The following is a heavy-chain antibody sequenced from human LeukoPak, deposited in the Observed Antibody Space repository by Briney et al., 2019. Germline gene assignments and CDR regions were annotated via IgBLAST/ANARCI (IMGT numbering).Heavy chain of an antibody. CDR3: ARDQGDAIVVVPSGSGWFDP. CDR2: ISAFNGNT. D-gene: IGHD2-2*01. Sequence: ASVKVSCKASGYTFTSYGISWVRQAPGQGLEWMGWISAFNGNTNYAQKLQGRVTMTTDTSTSTAYMKLRSLRSDDTAVYYCARDQGDAIVVVPSGSGWFDPWGQGTLVTVSS. V-gene: IGHV1-18*01. CDR1: GYTFTSYG. J-gene: IGHJ5*02.